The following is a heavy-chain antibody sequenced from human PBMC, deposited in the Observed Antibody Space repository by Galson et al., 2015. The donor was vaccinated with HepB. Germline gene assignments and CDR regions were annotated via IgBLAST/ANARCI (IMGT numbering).Heavy chain of an antibody. CDR2: IYPGDSDT. Sequence: QSGAEVKKPGESLKISCKGSGYIFTNYWIGWVRQMPGKGLEWMGIIYPGDSDTRYSPSFQGQVTISADKSISTAYLEWSSLKASDTAMYYCARHGSIGARQNWFDPWGQGTLVSVSS. D-gene: IGHD6-6*01. CDR1: GYIFTNYW. CDR3: ARHGSIGARQNWFDP. J-gene: IGHJ5*02. V-gene: IGHV5-51*01.